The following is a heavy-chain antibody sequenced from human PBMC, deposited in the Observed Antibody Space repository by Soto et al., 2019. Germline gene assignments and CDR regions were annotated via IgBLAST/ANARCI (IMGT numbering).Heavy chain of an antibody. V-gene: IGHV3-64D*06. CDR3: VKATVTTWGYWYFDL. CDR1: GFTFSSYA. Sequence: GGSLRLSCSASGFTFSSYAMHWVRQAPGKGLEYVSAISSNGGSTYYADSVKGRFTISRDNSKNTLYLQMSSLRAEDTAVYYCVKATVTTWGYWYFDLWGRGTLVTVSS. D-gene: IGHD4-17*01. CDR2: ISSNGGST. J-gene: IGHJ2*01.